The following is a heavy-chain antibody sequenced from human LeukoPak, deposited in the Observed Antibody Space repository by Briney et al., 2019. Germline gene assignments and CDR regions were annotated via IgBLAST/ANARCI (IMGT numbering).Heavy chain of an antibody. V-gene: IGHV3-13*01. CDR2: IGTAGNT. J-gene: IGHJ4*02. D-gene: IGHD2-15*01. CDR3: ANEGSGGSWGHN. CDR1: GFTFSSHD. Sequence: GGTLRLSCAASGFTFSSHDMHWVRQPTGKGLEWVSVIGTAGNTYYTDSVTGRFTISRDNSKNTLYLQMNSLRVEDTAVYYCANEGSGGSWGHNWGEGALVTVSS.